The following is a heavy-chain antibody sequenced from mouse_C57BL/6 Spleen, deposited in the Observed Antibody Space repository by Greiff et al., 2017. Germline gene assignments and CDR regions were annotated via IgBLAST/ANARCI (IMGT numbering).Heavy chain of an antibody. Sequence: VQLQQPGAELVKPGASVKMSCKASGYTFTSYWITWVKQRPGQGLEWIGDIYPGSGSTNYNEKFKSKATLTVDTSSSTAYMQLSSLTSEDSAVYYCARVDYGSSYVRGYFDYWGQGTTLTVSS. CDR3: ARVDYGSSYVRGYFDY. V-gene: IGHV1-55*01. CDR2: IYPGSGST. CDR1: GYTFTSYW. D-gene: IGHD1-1*01. J-gene: IGHJ2*01.